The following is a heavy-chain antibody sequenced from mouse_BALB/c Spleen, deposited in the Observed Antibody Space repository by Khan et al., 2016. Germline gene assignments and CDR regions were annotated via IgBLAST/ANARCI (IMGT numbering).Heavy chain of an antibody. Sequence: EGELVESGGGLVKHGGSLKLSCAASGFTFSDYYMYWVRQTPEKRMEWVATISDGGSYNYYPDSVKGRFTISRDNAKNNLYLQMSSLKSEDTAMYYCARDLNWYFDVWGAGTTVTVSS. V-gene: IGHV5-4*02. CDR1: GFTFSDYY. CDR2: ISDGGSYN. CDR3: ARDLNWYFDV. J-gene: IGHJ1*01.